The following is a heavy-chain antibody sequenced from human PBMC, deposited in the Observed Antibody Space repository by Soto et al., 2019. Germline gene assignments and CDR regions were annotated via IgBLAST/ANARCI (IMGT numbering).Heavy chain of an antibody. J-gene: IGHJ4*02. CDR3: ARDFYYYDSSGYSHFDY. V-gene: IGHV1-69*01. CDR2: IIPIFGTA. CDR1: GGTFSSYA. Sequence: QVQLVQSGAEVKKPGSSVKVSCKASGGTFSSYAISWVRQAPGQGLEWMGGIIPIFGTANYAQKFQGRVTITADESTSTAYMELGSLRSEDTAVYYCARDFYYYDSSGYSHFDYWGQGTLVTVSS. D-gene: IGHD3-22*01.